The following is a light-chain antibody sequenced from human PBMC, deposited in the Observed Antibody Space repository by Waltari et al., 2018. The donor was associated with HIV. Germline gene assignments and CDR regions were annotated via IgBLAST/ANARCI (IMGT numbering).Light chain of an antibody. V-gene: IGKV2-28*01. CDR3: MQALHTPFM. CDR1: QSLLHKNGKNY. CDR2: MSS. Sequence: DVLLTQSPVSLAVTPGESSSISCKSIQSLLHKNGKNYLDWYVKKPGQTPQLLMYMSSNLAAGVPVRFSGSGSGTEFTLKISRVEAEDVGLYYCMQALHTPFMFGHGTRLEI. J-gene: IGKJ5*01.